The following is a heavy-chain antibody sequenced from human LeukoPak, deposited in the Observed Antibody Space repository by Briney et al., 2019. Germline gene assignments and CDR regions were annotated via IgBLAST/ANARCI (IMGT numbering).Heavy chain of an antibody. V-gene: IGHV4-34*01. D-gene: IGHD1-1*01. CDR1: GGSFSGYS. CDR3: ARGSATGLAY. J-gene: IGHJ4*02. Sequence: SETLSLTCAVYGGSFSGYSWTWIRQPPGKGLEWIGEIDRRGSTNYNPSLKSRLTISVDASKNQFSLKLTSVTAADTAVYYCARGSATGLAYWGQGTLVTVS. CDR2: IDRRGST.